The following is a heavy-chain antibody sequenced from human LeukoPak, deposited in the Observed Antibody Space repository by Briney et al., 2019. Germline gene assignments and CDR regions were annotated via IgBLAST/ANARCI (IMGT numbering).Heavy chain of an antibody. CDR3: ARAGGTNFIDY. CDR1: GGSISSSSYY. Sequence: SETLSLTCTVSGGSISSSSYYWGWIRQPPGKGLEWIGSIYYSGSTYYNPSLKSRVTISVDTSKNQFSLKLSSVTAADTAVYYCARAGGTNFIDYWGQGTLVTVSS. CDR2: IYYSGST. J-gene: IGHJ4*02. V-gene: IGHV4-39*01. D-gene: IGHD2-8*01.